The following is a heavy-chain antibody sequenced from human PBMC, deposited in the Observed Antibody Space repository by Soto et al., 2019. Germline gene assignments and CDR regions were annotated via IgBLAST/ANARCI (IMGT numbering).Heavy chain of an antibody. CDR1: GFSFEDYA. D-gene: IGHD3-10*01. CDR3: XXXXXXXAIYGMDV. CDR2: IAWNSDII. Sequence: EVQLVESGGGLVQPGRSLRLSCAASGFSFEDYAMHWVRQAPGKGLEWVSGIAWNSDIIGYADSVKGRFTISRDNGKXSXXXXXXXXXXXXTXLYYCXXXXXXXAIYGMDVWGQGTTVTVSS. J-gene: IGHJ6*02. V-gene: IGHV3-9*01.